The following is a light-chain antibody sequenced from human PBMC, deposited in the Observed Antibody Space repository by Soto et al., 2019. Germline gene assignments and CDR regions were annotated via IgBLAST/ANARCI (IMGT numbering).Light chain of an antibody. CDR3: NSYTTSSIDV. J-gene: IGLJ1*01. V-gene: IGLV2-14*01. CDR2: DVS. CDR1: SSDVGGYNY. Sequence: QSVLTQPASVSGSPGQSITISCTGTSSDVGGYNYVSWYQQHPDKVPKLLIYDVSNRPSGVSDRFSGSKSGNTASLIISGLQAEDEADYYCNSYTTSSIDVFGTGTKVTVL.